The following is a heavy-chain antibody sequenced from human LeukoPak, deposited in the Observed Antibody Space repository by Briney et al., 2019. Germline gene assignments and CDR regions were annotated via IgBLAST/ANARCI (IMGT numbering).Heavy chain of an antibody. CDR2: IYYSGST. Sequence: SETLSLTCTASGGSISSGGYYWSWIRQHPGTGLEWIGYIYYSGSTYYNPSLKSRVTISVDTSKNQFSLKLSSVTAADTAVYYCARGGVVVPAAPWGGNWFDPWGQGTLVTVSS. D-gene: IGHD2-2*01. J-gene: IGHJ5*02. CDR3: ARGGVVVPAAPWGGNWFDP. V-gene: IGHV4-31*03. CDR1: GGSISSGGYY.